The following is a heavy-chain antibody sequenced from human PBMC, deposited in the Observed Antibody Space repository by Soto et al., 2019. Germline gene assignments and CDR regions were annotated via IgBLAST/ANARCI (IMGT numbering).Heavy chain of an antibody. Sequence: VASVKVSCKASGYTFTGYYMHWVRQAPGQGLEWMGWINPNSGGTNYAQKFQGWVTMTRDTSISTAYMELSRLRSDDTAVYYCAREDCSSTSCYSDTGANWFDPWGQGTLVTVSS. CDR1: GYTFTGYY. CDR3: AREDCSSTSCYSDTGANWFDP. V-gene: IGHV1-2*04. J-gene: IGHJ5*02. D-gene: IGHD2-2*01. CDR2: INPNSGGT.